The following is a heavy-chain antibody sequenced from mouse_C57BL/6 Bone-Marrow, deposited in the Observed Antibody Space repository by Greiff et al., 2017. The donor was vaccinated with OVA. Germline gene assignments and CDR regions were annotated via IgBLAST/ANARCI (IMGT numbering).Heavy chain of an antibody. CDR3: ASGYGNYVRWYFDV. D-gene: IGHD2-1*01. CDR2: ILPSIGRT. J-gene: IGHJ1*03. V-gene: IGHV15-2*01. Sequence: QVQLQQSGSELRSPGSSVKLSCKDFDSEVFPIAYMSWVRQKPGHGFEWIGGILPSIGRTIYGEKFEDKATLDADTLSNTAYLELNSLTSEDSAIYDCASGYGNYVRWYFDVWGTGTTVTVSS. CDR1: DSEVFPIAY.